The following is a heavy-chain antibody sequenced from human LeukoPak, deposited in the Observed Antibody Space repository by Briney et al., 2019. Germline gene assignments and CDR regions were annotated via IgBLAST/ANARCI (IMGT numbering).Heavy chain of an antibody. D-gene: IGHD2-21*02. Sequence: ASVKVSCKASGYTFTSYDINWVRQATGQGLEWMGWMNPNSGNSGYAQKFQGRVTMIRNTSISTAYMELSSLRSEDTAIYYCARSFRMTATDYWGQGTLVTVSS. V-gene: IGHV1-8*01. CDR1: GYTFTSYD. CDR2: MNPNSGNS. CDR3: ARSFRMTATDY. J-gene: IGHJ4*02.